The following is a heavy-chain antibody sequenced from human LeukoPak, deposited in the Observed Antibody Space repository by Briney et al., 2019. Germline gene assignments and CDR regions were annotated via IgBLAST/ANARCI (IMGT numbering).Heavy chain of an antibody. D-gene: IGHD6-19*01. J-gene: IGHJ4*02. CDR1: GRSISSSSYY. CDR3: ATYSSGWKKIDY. CDR2: IYYSGST. V-gene: IGHV4-39*01. Sequence: SDTLSLICTVSGRSISSSSYYWGWIRQPPGKRLEWIGSIYYSGSTYYNPSLKSRVTISVDTSKNQFSLKLSSVTAADTAVYYCATYSSGWKKIDYWGQGTLVTVSS.